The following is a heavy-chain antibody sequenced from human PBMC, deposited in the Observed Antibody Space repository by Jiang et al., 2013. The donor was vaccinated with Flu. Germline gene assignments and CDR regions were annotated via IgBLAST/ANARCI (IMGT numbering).Heavy chain of an antibody. CDR2: MNPNSGNT. CDR1: GYTFTSYD. V-gene: IGHV1-8*01. Sequence: SGAEVKKPGASVKVSCKASGYTFTSYDINWVRQATGQGLEWMGWMNPNSGNTGYAQKFQGRVTMTRNTSISTAYMELSSLRSEDTAVYYCARVVEGSWYYYYYGMDVWGQGTTVTVSS. D-gene: IGHD6-13*01. CDR3: ARVVEGSWYYYYYGMDV. J-gene: IGHJ6*02.